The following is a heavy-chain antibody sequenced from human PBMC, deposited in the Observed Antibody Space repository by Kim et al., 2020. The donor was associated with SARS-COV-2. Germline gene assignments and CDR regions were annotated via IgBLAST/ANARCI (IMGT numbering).Heavy chain of an antibody. V-gene: IGHV1-18*04. CDR3: ARARTTATWDAFDI. D-gene: IGHD1-1*01. J-gene: IGHJ3*02. Sequence: ASVKVSCKASGYSFNDYGISWVRQGPGHGLEWMGWINTYEGNTKYAQRLQGRVTMTADTSTSTAYMEVGSLRSEDTAVYFCARARTTATWDAFDIWGQGT. CDR1: GYSFNDYG. CDR2: INTYEGNT.